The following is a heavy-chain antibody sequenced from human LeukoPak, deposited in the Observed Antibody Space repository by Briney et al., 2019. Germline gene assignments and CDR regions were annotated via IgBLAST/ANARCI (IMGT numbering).Heavy chain of an antibody. Sequence: ASVKVSCKASGYTFTSYYMHWVRQAPGQGLEWMGIINPSGGSTSYAQKFQGRVTMTRDTSTSTVYMELSSLRSDDTAVYYCARQDRVVTSSYYFDYWGQGTLVTVSS. CDR2: INPSGGST. CDR1: GYTFTSYY. J-gene: IGHJ4*02. D-gene: IGHD4-23*01. CDR3: ARQDRVVTSSYYFDY. V-gene: IGHV1-46*01.